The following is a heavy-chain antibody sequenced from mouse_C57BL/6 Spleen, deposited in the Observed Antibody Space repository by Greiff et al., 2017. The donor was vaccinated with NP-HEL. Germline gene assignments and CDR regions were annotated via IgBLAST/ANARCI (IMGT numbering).Heavy chain of an antibody. D-gene: IGHD2-2*01. CDR1: GFTFSDYG. V-gene: IGHV5-17*01. J-gene: IGHJ2*01. Sequence: EVKLMESGGGLVKPGGSLKLSCAASGFTFSDYGMHWVRQAPEKGLEWVAYISSGSSTIYYADTVKGRFTISRDNAKNTLFLQMTSLRSEDTAMYYCARDSLYYGYGDWGQGTTLTVSS. CDR2: ISSGSSTI. CDR3: ARDSLYYGYGD.